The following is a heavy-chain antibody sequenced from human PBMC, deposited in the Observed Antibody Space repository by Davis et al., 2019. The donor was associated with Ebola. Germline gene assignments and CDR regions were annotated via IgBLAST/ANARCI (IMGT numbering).Heavy chain of an antibody. CDR1: GYTFTSYA. J-gene: IGHJ5*02. D-gene: IGHD3-10*01. V-gene: IGHV1-69*13. Sequence: SVKVSCKASGYTFTSYAMHWVRQAPGQGLEWMGGIIPIFGTANYAQKFQGRVTITADESTSTAYMELRSLRSDDTAVYYCARAITMVRPNNWFDPWGQGTLVTVSS. CDR3: ARAITMVRPNNWFDP. CDR2: IIPIFGTA.